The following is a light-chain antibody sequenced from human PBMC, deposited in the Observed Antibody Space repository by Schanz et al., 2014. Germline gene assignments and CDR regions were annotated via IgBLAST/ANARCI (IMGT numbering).Light chain of an antibody. CDR3: QQYNSYSTWT. V-gene: IGKV1-17*01. CDR1: QYISKY. J-gene: IGKJ1*01. Sequence: DIQMTQSPSSLSASVGDSVTITCRASQYISKYLNWYHQKPGKAPKLLMSAASTLQSGVPSRFSGSGSGTEFTLTISSLQPDDFATYYCQQYNSYSTWTFGQGTRVEIK. CDR2: AAS.